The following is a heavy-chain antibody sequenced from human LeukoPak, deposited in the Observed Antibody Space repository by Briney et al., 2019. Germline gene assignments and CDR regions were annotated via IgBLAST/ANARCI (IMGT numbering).Heavy chain of an antibody. Sequence: SPTLSLTCTVSGGSLSSYYWSWIRQPPGKGLEWIGFIYYSGTTKYNPSLRSRVTISLDTSKNQFSLKLNSVTAADTAVYYCARSYDSRGYYYYGMDVWGQGTTVTVSS. V-gene: IGHV4-59*01. CDR3: ARSYDSRGYYYYGMDV. CDR2: IYYSGTT. CDR1: GGSLSSYY. D-gene: IGHD3-22*01. J-gene: IGHJ6*02.